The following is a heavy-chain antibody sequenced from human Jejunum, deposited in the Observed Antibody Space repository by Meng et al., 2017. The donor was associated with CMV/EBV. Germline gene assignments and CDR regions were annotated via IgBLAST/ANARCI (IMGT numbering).Heavy chain of an antibody. Sequence: GDFISRGDYYWSWIRQHPGKGFEWIGYIYHTGSAYYNPSLRSRVTMSVDTSKNQLSLKLSSVTAADTAVYYCARDISGSYGEFDSWGQGALVTVSS. CDR1: GDFISRGDYY. D-gene: IGHD1-26*01. CDR3: ARDISGSYGEFDS. V-gene: IGHV4-31*02. J-gene: IGHJ4*02. CDR2: IYHTGSA.